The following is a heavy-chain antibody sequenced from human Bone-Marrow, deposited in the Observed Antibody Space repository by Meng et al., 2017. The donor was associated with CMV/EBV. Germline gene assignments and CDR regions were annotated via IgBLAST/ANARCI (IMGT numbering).Heavy chain of an antibody. D-gene: IGHD6-13*01. V-gene: IGHV3-23*01. CDR3: AKTSGSWV. CDR2: ISAGGAST. CDR1: GFTFNSNA. J-gene: IGHJ6*03. Sequence: GESLKISCAASGFTFNSNAMSWVRQAPGKGLEGVSVISAGGASTHYGDSVKGRFTISRDNSKNTLYLQMNSLRAEDTGVYYCAKTSGSWVWGKG.